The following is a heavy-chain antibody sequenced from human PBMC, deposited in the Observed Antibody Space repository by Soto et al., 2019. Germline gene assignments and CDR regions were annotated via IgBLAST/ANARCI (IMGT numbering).Heavy chain of an antibody. D-gene: IGHD2-15*01. Sequence: QVQLVESGGGVVQPGRSLRLSCAASGFTFSSYGMHWVRQAPGKGLEWVAVIWYDGSNKYYADSVKGRFTISRDNSKNTLYLQMNSVRDKDTAVYYCAREQMAMKLLLLNPFDYWGQGTLVTVSS. CDR2: IWYDGSNK. V-gene: IGHV3-33*01. CDR1: GFTFSSYG. J-gene: IGHJ4*02. CDR3: AREQMAMKLLLLNPFDY.